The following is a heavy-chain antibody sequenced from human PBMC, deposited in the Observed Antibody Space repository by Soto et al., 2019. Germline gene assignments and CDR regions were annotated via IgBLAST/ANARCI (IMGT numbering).Heavy chain of an antibody. CDR2: ISGSGGST. D-gene: IGHD4-17*01. CDR3: AKTYGDRYYYYYMDV. V-gene: IGHV3-23*01. Sequence: GGSLRLSCAASGFTFSSYAMSWVRQAPGKGLEWVSAISGSGGSTYYADSVKGRFTISRDNSKNTLYLQMNSLRAEDTAVYYCAKTYGDRYYYYYMDVWGKGTTVTVPS. J-gene: IGHJ6*03. CDR1: GFTFSSYA.